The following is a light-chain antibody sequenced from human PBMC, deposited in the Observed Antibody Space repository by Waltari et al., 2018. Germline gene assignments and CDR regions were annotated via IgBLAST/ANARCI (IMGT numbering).Light chain of an antibody. V-gene: IGKV1-33*01. CDR1: QDIGFY. Sequence: DIQLTQSPSSLSASVRDRVTITCQASQDIGFYLNWYQQKPGRAPNVLIFDSSHLETGFPSRFSVRGSWRDFTFTISSLQPEDIATYFCQQYHYLPLTFGGGTKVEIK. J-gene: IGKJ4*01. CDR2: DSS. CDR3: QQYHYLPLT.